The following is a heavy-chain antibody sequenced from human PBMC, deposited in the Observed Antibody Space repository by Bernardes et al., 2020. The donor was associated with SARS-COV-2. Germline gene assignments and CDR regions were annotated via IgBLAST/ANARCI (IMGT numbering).Heavy chain of an antibody. V-gene: IGHV3-66*01. CDR2: IYDGGRP. J-gene: IGHJ3*01. CDR3: ARADCTSTMCHRGAYGV. D-gene: IGHD2-2*01. CDR1: GFTVTKNY. Sequence: GGSLRLSCAASGFTVTKNYMSWVRQAPGQGLEWVSHIYDGGRPYYADSVKGRFTISRDNAKNIVSLQMNSLRVDDTAVYYCARADCTSTMCHRGAYGVWAQGTLVTVSS.